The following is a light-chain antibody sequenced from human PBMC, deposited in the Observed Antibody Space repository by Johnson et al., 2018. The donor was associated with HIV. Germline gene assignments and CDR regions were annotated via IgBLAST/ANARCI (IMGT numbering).Light chain of an antibody. CDR1: SSNIGNNY. V-gene: IGLV1-51*01. Sequence: QSVLTQPPSVSAAPGQKVTISCSGSSSNIGNNYVSWYQQFPGTAPKLLIYDNNKRPSGIPDRFSGSKSGTSATLGITGLQTGDEADYYCGTWDSSLSGCVFGTGTKVTVL. CDR3: GTWDSSLSGCV. J-gene: IGLJ1*01. CDR2: DNN.